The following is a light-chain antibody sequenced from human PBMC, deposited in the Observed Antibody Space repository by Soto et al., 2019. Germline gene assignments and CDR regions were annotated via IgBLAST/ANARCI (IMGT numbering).Light chain of an antibody. CDR2: DAS. Sequence: DIQMTQSPSTLSASVGDRVTITCRASQSISSWLAWYQQKQGKAPKLLIYDASSLESGVPSRFSGSGSGTEFTLTISSLQPDDFASYYCQQYNSYWVTFGQGTRWIS. CDR3: QQYNSYWVT. CDR1: QSISSW. V-gene: IGKV1-5*01. J-gene: IGKJ1*01.